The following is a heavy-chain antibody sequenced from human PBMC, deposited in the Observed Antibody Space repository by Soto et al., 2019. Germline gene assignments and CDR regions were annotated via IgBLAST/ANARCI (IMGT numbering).Heavy chain of an antibody. J-gene: IGHJ6*02. Sequence: SETLSLTCTVSGGSISSDYYHWTWIRQSPGKGLEWIGYIHHSGSILYNPSLKSRLTISVDTSKNQFSLHLTSVTAADTAVYFGAREDDGGDSLDVWGQGTTVTVSS. CDR2: IHHSGSI. V-gene: IGHV4-30-4*08. CDR1: GGSISSDYYH. D-gene: IGHD2-21*02. CDR3: AREDDGGDSLDV.